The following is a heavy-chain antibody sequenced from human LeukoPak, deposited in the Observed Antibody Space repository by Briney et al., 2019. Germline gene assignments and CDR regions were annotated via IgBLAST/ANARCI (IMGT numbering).Heavy chain of an antibody. D-gene: IGHD2-21*01. V-gene: IGHV3-21*01. CDR1: GFTFSSYA. Sequence: PGGSLRLSCAASGFTFSSYAMSWVRQAPGKGLEWVSSISATSTFIEDADSVKGRFTISRDNAKNSLYLQMNSLRAEDTAVYYCARSRGLDWGQGTLVTVSS. CDR2: ISATSTFI. J-gene: IGHJ4*02. CDR3: ARSRGLD.